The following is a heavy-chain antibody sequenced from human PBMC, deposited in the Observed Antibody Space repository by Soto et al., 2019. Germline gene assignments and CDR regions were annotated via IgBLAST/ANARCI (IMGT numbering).Heavy chain of an antibody. CDR1: GYTFTGYY. Sequence: ASVKVSCKASGYTFTGYYMHWVRQAPGQGPEWMGWINPNSGGTNYAQKFQGRVTMTRDTSISTAYMELSRLRSDDTAVYYCARGRGSSEDWFDPWGQGTLVTVS. D-gene: IGHD6-19*01. CDR2: INPNSGGT. J-gene: IGHJ5*02. V-gene: IGHV1-2*02. CDR3: ARGRGSSEDWFDP.